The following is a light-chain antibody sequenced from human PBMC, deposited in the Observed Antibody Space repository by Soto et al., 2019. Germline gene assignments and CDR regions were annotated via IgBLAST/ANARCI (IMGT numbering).Light chain of an antibody. V-gene: IGKV1-27*01. CDR2: AAS. J-gene: IGKJ1*01. CDR3: QKYNSATWT. CDR1: QGIINY. Sequence: DIQMTQSPSSLSASVGDRVTITCRASQGIINYLAWYQQKPGKVPKLLIYAASTLQSGVPSRFSGSGSGTDFTLTISSLLPEYVATYYCQKYNSATWTFCQGTKVDSK.